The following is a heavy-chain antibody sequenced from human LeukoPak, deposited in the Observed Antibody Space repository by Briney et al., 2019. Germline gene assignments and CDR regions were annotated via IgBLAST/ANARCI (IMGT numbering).Heavy chain of an antibody. V-gene: IGHV1-46*01. CDR3: ARDRDWHFDY. Sequence: ASVKVSCKASGYTFSSHSMHWVRQAPGQGLEWMGIINPSVDVTTYAQNFQGRVIMTRDMSTGTVYMELSSLRSEDTAVYYCARDRDWHFDYWGQGTLVTVSS. J-gene: IGHJ4*02. D-gene: IGHD2-21*02. CDR2: INPSVDVT. CDR1: GYTFSSHS.